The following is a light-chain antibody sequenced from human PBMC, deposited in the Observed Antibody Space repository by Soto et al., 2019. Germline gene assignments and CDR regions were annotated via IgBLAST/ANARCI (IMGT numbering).Light chain of an antibody. CDR3: QQYESSPHN. CDR1: QSVSGRY. J-gene: IGKJ3*01. V-gene: IGKV3-20*01. CDR2: GAS. Sequence: EIVLTQSPGTLSLSPGERATLSFSASQSVSGRYLAWYQQKPGQAPRLLIEGASSRAAGIPDRFSGSESGPDFTLTISRVEPEDFAVYYCQQYESSPHNFGPGTKVDIK.